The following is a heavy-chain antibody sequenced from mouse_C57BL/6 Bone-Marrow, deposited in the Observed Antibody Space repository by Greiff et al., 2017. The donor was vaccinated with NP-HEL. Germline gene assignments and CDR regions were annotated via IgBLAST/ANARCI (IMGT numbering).Heavy chain of an antibody. J-gene: IGHJ2*01. D-gene: IGHD1-1*01. CDR3: TIITTVVDYFDY. Sequence: VQLQQSGAELVRPGASVTLSCKASGYTFTDYEMHWVKQTPVHGLEWIGAIDPETGGTAYNQKFKGKAILTADKSSSTAYMELRSLTSEDSAVYYCTIITTVVDYFDYWGKGTTLTVSS. CDR2: IDPETGGT. CDR1: GYTFTDYE. V-gene: IGHV1-15*01.